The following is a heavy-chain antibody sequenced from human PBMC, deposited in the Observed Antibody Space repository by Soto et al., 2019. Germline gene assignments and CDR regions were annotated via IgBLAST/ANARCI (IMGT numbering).Heavy chain of an antibody. D-gene: IGHD4-17*01. V-gene: IGHV4-31*03. Sequence: QVQLQESGPGLVKPSQTLSLTCTVSGGSISSGGYYWSWIRQHPGKGLEWIGYIYDSGSTHYNPSLKSRVTISVDTSKNQFSLKLSSVTAADTAVYYCARIPPTVTPYYMDVWGKGTTVTVSS. CDR3: ARIPPTVTPYYMDV. CDR2: IYDSGST. J-gene: IGHJ6*03. CDR1: GGSISSGGYY.